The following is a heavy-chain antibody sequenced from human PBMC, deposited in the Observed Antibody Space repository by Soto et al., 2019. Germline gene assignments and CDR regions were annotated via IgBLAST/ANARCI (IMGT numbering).Heavy chain of an antibody. CDR2: IWYDGSNK. Sequence: GGSLRLSCAASGFTFSSYGMHWVRQAPGKGLEWVAVIWYDGSNKYYADSVKGRFTISRDNSKNTLYLQMNSLRAEDTAVYYCARARKTKRYIAARPSAFDIWGQGTMVTVSS. CDR1: GFTFSSYG. V-gene: IGHV3-33*01. D-gene: IGHD6-6*01. J-gene: IGHJ3*02. CDR3: ARARKTKRYIAARPSAFDI.